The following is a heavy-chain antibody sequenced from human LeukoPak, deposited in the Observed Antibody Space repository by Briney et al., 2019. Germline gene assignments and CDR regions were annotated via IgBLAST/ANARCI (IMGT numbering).Heavy chain of an antibody. D-gene: IGHD2-21*01. CDR3: ARSLGWLLDLYNYYVDV. V-gene: IGHV4-59*12. J-gene: IGHJ6*03. CDR1: GGSISSYY. CDR2: INDGGDT. Sequence: SETLSLTCTVSGGSISSYYWSWIRQPPGKGLEWIGEINDGGDTNYNPSLKSRVTISVDASKNQFSLKVRSVTAADTGVYYCARSLGWLLDLYNYYVDVWGEGATVIVSS.